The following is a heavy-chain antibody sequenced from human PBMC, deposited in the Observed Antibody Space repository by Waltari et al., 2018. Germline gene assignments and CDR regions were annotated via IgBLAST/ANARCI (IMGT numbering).Heavy chain of an antibody. J-gene: IGHJ6*03. CDR2: IIPILGIA. CDR1: GGTFSSYA. D-gene: IGHD2-15*01. V-gene: IGHV1-69*04. Sequence: QVQLVQSGAEVKKPGSSVTVSCKASGGTFSSYAISWVRQAPGQGREWMGGIIPILGIANYAQKFQGRVTITADESTSTAYMELSSLRSEDTAVYYCARDFGKYCSGGSCYPLGPAPYYMDVWGKGTTVTVSS. CDR3: ARDFGKYCSGGSCYPLGPAPYYMDV.